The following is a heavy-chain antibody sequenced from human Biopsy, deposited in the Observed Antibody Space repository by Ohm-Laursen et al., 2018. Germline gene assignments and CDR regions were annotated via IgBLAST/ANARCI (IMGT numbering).Heavy chain of an antibody. J-gene: IGHJ6*02. D-gene: IGHD1-7*01. CDR1: GFSFDDFA. CDR2: IDWNSRNI. Sequence: SLRLSCTASGFSFDDFAMHWVRQSPGEGLEWVAGIDWNSRNINYGDSVKGRFSVSRDNAKNSLYLQMNSLRGEDTALYYCVKDTNWNYVWDRPGATKGMDVWGQGTAVTVSS. CDR3: VKDTNWNYVWDRPGATKGMDV. V-gene: IGHV3-9*01.